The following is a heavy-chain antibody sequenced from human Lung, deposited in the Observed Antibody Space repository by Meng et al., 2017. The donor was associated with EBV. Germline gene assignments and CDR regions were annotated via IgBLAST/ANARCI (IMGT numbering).Heavy chain of an antibody. CDR3: ASESGRGFTPDY. Sequence: GQLVQSGAEVKKPGSSVLDSCKTSGGTFRSDAISWVRQAPGQGLVWMGGLIPMTGVAHYAQKFQDRVSIIADESTSTHYLELSSLRSEDTAIYFCASESGRGFTPDYWGQGTLVTVSS. V-gene: IGHV1-69*01. J-gene: IGHJ4*02. CDR2: LIPMTGVA. CDR1: GGTFRSDA. D-gene: IGHD3-10*01.